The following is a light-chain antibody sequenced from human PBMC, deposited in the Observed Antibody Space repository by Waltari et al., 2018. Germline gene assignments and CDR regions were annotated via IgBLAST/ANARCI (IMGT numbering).Light chain of an antibody. CDR3: SSYTSSSTWV. CDR1: SSDVGGYHY. CDR2: EVS. Sequence: QSALTQPASVSGSPGPSLTISCTGTSSDVGGYHYVSWYQQHPGKAPKLMIYEVSNRPSGVSNRFSGSKSGNTASLTISGLQAEDEADYYCSSYTSSSTWVFGGGTKLTVL. V-gene: IGLV2-14*01. J-gene: IGLJ3*02.